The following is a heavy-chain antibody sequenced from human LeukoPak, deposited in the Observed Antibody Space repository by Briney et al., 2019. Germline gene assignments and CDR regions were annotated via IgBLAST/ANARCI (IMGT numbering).Heavy chain of an antibody. Sequence: TGGSLRLSCAASGFTFSSCAMNWVRQAPGKGLEWVSSISGSDNNTYYADSVKGRFTISRDNSKNTLYLQMDSLRAEDTAVYFCAKSQGQWSWGQGTLVTVSS. V-gene: IGHV3-23*01. CDR2: ISGSDNNT. J-gene: IGHJ5*02. D-gene: IGHD6-19*01. CDR3: AKSQGQWS. CDR1: GFTFSSCA.